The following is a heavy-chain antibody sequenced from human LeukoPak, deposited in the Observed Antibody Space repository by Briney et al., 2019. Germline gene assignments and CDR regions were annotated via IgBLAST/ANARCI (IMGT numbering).Heavy chain of an antibody. CDR3: AKGDTGVIRRYYLDS. V-gene: IGHV3-23*05. D-gene: IGHD5-18*01. CDR1: GFTFSSYG. CDR2: TDTSGVIT. J-gene: IGHJ4*02. Sequence: TGGSLRLSCAASGFTFSSYGMSWVRQAPGKGLEWVSVTDTSGVITYYTDSVKGRFTISRDNSKNTLNLQMDSLRVEDTAVYYCAKGDTGVIRRYYLDSWGQGTLVTVSS.